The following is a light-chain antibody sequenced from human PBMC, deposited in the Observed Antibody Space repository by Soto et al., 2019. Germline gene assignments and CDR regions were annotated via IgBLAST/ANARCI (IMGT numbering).Light chain of an antibody. CDR2: AAS. CDR1: QSISNY. CDR3: QQSYSTPLT. Sequence: DIQMTQSPSSLSASVGDRVTITCRASQSISNYLNWYQQKPGKAPKLLIYAASSLQSGAPSRFSGSGSGTDFTLTISSLQPEDFATYYCQQSYSTPLTFGGGTKGDIK. J-gene: IGKJ4*01. V-gene: IGKV1-39*01.